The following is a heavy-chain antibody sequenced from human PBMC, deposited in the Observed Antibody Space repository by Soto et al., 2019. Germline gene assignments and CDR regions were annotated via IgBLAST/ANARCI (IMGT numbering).Heavy chain of an antibody. Sequence: SETLSLTCTVSGGSIGNYYWTWIRQPPGKGLEWIGYIYYSGSTNYNPSLKSRVTMSVDTSKNQFSLKLSSVTAADTAVYYCAREADYYHSGGYYFSYFDYWGQGTLVTVSS. CDR1: GGSIGNYY. CDR2: IYYSGST. J-gene: IGHJ4*02. D-gene: IGHD3-22*01. V-gene: IGHV4-59*01. CDR3: AREADYYHSGGYYFSYFDY.